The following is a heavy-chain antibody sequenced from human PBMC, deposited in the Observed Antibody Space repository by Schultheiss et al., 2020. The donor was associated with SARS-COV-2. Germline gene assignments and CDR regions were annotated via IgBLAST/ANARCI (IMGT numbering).Heavy chain of an antibody. Sequence: GGSLRLSCAASGFTFGSYNMHWVRQAPGKGLEFVASIRSSGRDIYYADSMQGRFTASRYNANNSLYLQMHSLRAEDTAVYYCVRDRSWWTPYNCFDLWGRGTLVTVSS. D-gene: IGHD2-15*01. CDR3: VRDRSWWTPYNCFDL. J-gene: IGHJ5*02. CDR2: IRSSGRDI. CDR1: GFTFGSYN. V-gene: IGHV3-21*01.